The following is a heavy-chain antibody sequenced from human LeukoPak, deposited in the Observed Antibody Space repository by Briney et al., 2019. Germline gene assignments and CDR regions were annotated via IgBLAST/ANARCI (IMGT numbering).Heavy chain of an antibody. CDR3: ARAYSNYYYMDV. D-gene: IGHD4-11*01. J-gene: IGHJ6*03. V-gene: IGHV4-30-4*08. Sequence: SETLSLTCTVSGGSISSGGYYWSWIRQPPGKGLEWIGYIYYSGSTYYNPSLKSRVTISVDTSKNQFSLKLSSVTAADTAVYYCARAYSNYYYMDVWSKGTTVTVSS. CDR1: GGSISSGGYY. CDR2: IYYSGST.